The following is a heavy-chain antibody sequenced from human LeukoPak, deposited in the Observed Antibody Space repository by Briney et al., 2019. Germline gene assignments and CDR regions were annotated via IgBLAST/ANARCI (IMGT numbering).Heavy chain of an antibody. J-gene: IGHJ3*02. CDR1: GFTFSSYG. CDR3: VRSYYYDSSGYYYAGAFDM. CDR2: ISYDGSNK. V-gene: IGHV3-30*03. Sequence: GGSLRLSCAASGFTFSSYGMHWVRQAPGKGLEWVAVISYDGSNKYYADSVKGRFTISRDNSKNTLYLQMNSLRAEDTAVYYCVRSYYYDSSGYYYAGAFDMWGQGTMVTVSS. D-gene: IGHD3-22*01.